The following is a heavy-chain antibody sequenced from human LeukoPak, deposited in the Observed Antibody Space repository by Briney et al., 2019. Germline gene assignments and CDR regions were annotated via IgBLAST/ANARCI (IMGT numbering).Heavy chain of an antibody. Sequence: PSETLSLTCAVYGGSFSGYYWSWIRQPPGKGLEWIGEINHSGSTNYNPSLKSRVTISVDTSKNQFSLKLSSVTAADTAVYYCARSRRITIFGVVTKYYMDVWGKGTTVTVSS. CDR1: GGSFSGYY. CDR2: INHSGST. J-gene: IGHJ6*03. D-gene: IGHD3-3*01. CDR3: ARSRRITIFGVVTKYYMDV. V-gene: IGHV4-34*01.